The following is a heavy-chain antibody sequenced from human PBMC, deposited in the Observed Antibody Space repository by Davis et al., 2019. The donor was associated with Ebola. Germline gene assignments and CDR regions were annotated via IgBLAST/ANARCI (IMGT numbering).Heavy chain of an antibody. CDR1: GGTFSSYA. D-gene: IGHD3-22*01. Sequence: SVKVSCKASGGTFSSYAISWVRQAPGQGLEWMGGIIPIFGTANYAQKFQGRVTMTRDTSTSTVYMELSSLRSEDTAVYYCARGIMIVVGYYGMDVWGQGTTVTVSS. CDR3: ARGIMIVVGYYGMDV. V-gene: IGHV1-69*05. CDR2: IIPIFGTA. J-gene: IGHJ6*02.